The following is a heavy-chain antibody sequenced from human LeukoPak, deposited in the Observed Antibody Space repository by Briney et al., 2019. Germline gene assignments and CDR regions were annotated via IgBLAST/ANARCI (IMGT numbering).Heavy chain of an antibody. CDR1: GGSISSYY. J-gene: IGHJ6*03. Sequence: SETLSLTCTVSGGSISSYYWSWIRQPPGKGLEWIGYIYYSGSTNYNPSLKSRVTISVDTSKNQFSLKLSSVTAADTAVYYCARVDGNNWVVPAANAAGGYYYYMDVWGKGTTVTVSS. CDR3: ARVDGNNWVVPAANAAGGYYYYMDV. D-gene: IGHD2-2*01. V-gene: IGHV4-59*01. CDR2: IYYSGST.